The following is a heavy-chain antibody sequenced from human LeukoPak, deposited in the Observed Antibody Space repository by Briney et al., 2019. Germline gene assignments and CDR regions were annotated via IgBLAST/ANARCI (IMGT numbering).Heavy chain of an antibody. Sequence: SVKVSCKASGGTFSSYAISWVRQAPGQGLEWMGGIIPIFGTANYAQKFQGRVTITADESTSTAYMELSSLRSEDTAVYYCARDPRGRLLWFGELAFDYWGQGTLVTVSS. V-gene: IGHV1-69*01. CDR2: IIPIFGTA. CDR1: GGTFSSYA. J-gene: IGHJ4*02. CDR3: ARDPRGRLLWFGELAFDY. D-gene: IGHD3-10*01.